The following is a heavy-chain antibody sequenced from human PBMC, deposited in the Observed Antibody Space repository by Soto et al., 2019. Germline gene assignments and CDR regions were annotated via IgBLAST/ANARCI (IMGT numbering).Heavy chain of an antibody. CDR2: MDQDGSET. Sequence: EVQLVESGGGLVQPGGSLRLSCAASGFTFSTYWMTWVRQPPGKGLEWVANMDQDGSETYYVDSVSGRFTVSRDNDKNSLYLQMNSLRVEDTAVYYCVCGGNFFIYWGQGTLVTVSP. J-gene: IGHJ4*02. D-gene: IGHD3-16*01. V-gene: IGHV3-7*01. CDR3: VCGGNFFIY. CDR1: GFTFSTYW.